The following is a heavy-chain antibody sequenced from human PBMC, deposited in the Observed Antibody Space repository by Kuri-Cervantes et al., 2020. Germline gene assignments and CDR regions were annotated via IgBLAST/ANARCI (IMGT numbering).Heavy chain of an antibody. CDR3: ASGNRYSYGYVGY. CDR1: GFTFSSYW. CDR2: INTDGTGT. V-gene: IGHV3-74*01. J-gene: IGHJ4*02. D-gene: IGHD5-18*01. Sequence: GESLKISCAASGFTFSSYWMHWVRQAPGKGLVWVSRINTDGTGTRYADSVKGRFTISRDNAKKLLFLQMTSLRAEDTAVYYCASGNRYSYGYVGYWGQGTLVTVSS.